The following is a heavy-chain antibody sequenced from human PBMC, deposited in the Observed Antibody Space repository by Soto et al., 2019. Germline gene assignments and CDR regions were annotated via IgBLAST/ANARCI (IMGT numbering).Heavy chain of an antibody. J-gene: IGHJ4*02. CDR3: AREAQLYYYDSSAYAFDY. Sequence: SETLSLTCAVSGGSISSNNWWSWVRRPPGKGLEWIGEIYHSGSANYNPSLKSRVTISVDKSKNQLSLKLSSVTVADTAVYFCAREAQLYYYDSSAYAFDYWGQGTLVTVSS. CDR1: GGSISSNNW. CDR2: IYHSGSA. V-gene: IGHV4-4*02. D-gene: IGHD3-22*01.